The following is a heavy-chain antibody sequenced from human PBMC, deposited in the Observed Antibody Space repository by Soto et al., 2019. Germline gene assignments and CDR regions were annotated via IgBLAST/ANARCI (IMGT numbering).Heavy chain of an antibody. D-gene: IGHD6-19*01. Sequence: ASVKVSCKASGYTFTSYAMHWVRQAPGQRLEGMGWINAGNGNTKYSQKFQGRVTITRDTSASTAYMELSSLRSEDTAVYYCASEGIAVAGTVYYYYGMDVWGQGTTVTVSS. J-gene: IGHJ6*02. CDR3: ASEGIAVAGTVYYYYGMDV. CDR1: GYTFTSYA. CDR2: INAGNGNT. V-gene: IGHV1-3*01.